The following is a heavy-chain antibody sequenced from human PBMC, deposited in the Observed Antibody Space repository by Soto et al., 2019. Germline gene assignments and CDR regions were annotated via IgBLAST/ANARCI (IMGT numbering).Heavy chain of an antibody. J-gene: IGHJ4*02. CDR3: ARVLRGYSGFEDYYDY. Sequence: GGSLRLSCAASGFTFSSYDMHWVRQPTGKGLEWVSAIGTAGDTYYPDSVKGRFTISRENAKNSLYLQMNSLRAGDTAVYYCARVLRGYSGFEDYYDYWGQGALVTVSS. CDR2: IGTAGDT. CDR1: GFTFSSYD. V-gene: IGHV3-13*04. D-gene: IGHD5-12*01.